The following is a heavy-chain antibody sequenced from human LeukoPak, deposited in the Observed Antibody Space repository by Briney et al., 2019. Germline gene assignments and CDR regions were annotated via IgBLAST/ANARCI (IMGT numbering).Heavy chain of an antibody. CDR3: ARSAPSVTSYYFDS. J-gene: IGHJ4*02. V-gene: IGHV4-4*07. D-gene: IGHD4-17*01. Sequence: KPPETLSLTCTVSGDSISRYYWSWIRQPAGKGLEWIGRFYTIGSTNYNPSLKSRVTMSLDTSKNQFSLTLNSVTAADTAVYYCARSAPSVTSYYFDSWGQGTLVTVSS. CDR2: FYTIGST. CDR1: GDSISRYY.